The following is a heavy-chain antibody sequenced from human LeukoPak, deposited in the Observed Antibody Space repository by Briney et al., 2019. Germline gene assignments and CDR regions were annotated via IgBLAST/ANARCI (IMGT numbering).Heavy chain of an antibody. CDR3: ARGTTIRRWYYFDY. CDR1: GFTVSSNY. CDR2: IYSGGST. D-gene: IGHD1-14*01. V-gene: IGHV3-53*01. J-gene: IGHJ4*02. Sequence: GGSLRLSCAASGFTVSSNYMSWVRQAPGKGLEWVSVIYSGGSTYYADSVKGRFTISRDNSKNTLYLQMNSLRAEDTAEYYCARGTTIRRWYYFDYWGQGILITVSS.